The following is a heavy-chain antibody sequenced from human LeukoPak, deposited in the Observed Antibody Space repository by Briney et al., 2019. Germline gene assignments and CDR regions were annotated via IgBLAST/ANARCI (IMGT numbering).Heavy chain of an antibody. Sequence: ASVKVSCKASGYTFTGYYIHWVRQAPGQGLEWMGWINPNSGGTNYAQKFQGRVTMTRDTSISTAYMELSRLRSDDTAVYYCARSPFFGELPQLWGQGTLVTVSS. J-gene: IGHJ4*02. CDR2: INPNSGGT. CDR1: GYTFTGYY. V-gene: IGHV1-2*02. D-gene: IGHD3-10*01. CDR3: ARSPFFGELPQL.